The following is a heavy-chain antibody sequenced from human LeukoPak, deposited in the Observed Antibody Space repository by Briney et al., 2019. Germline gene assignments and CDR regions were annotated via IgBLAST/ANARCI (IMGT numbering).Heavy chain of an antibody. J-gene: IGHJ3*02. D-gene: IGHD3-22*01. Sequence: GGSLRLSCAASGFTFSDYYMSWIRQAPGKGLEGVSYISSSGSTIYYADSVKGRFTISRDNAKNSLYLQMNSLRAEDTAVYYCARGKIPMIVDGAFDIWGQGTMVTVSS. V-gene: IGHV3-11*01. CDR3: ARGKIPMIVDGAFDI. CDR2: ISSSGSTI. CDR1: GFTFSDYY.